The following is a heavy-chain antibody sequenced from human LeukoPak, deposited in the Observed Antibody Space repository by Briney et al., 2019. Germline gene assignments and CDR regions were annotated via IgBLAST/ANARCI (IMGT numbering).Heavy chain of an antibody. CDR1: GGSISRDY. CDR2: IYYTGST. J-gene: IGHJ4*02. CDR3: ARYIVVVTAAKVGFDY. V-gene: IGHV4-59*01. Sequence: PSETLSLTCTVSGGSISRDYWSWIRQPPGKGLEWIGYIYYTGSTNYNPSLKSRVTISVDTSKNQFSLKLSSVTAADTAVYYCARYIVVVTAAKVGFDYWGQGTLVTVSS. D-gene: IGHD2-21*02.